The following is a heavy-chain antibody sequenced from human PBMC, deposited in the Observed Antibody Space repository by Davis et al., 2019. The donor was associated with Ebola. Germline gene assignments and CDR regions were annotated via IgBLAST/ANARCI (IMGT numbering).Heavy chain of an antibody. CDR1: GDTISSYY. Sequence: SETLSLTCTVSGDTISSYYWSWIRKPPGKGLEWIGNIYHSGTTYYNPSLKSRIAISVDTSRNQFSLRLSSVTAADTAVYYCARGGVKLLDQWGQGTLVTVSS. V-gene: IGHV4-59*08. CDR2: IYHSGTT. J-gene: IGHJ4*02. CDR3: ARGGVKLLDQ. D-gene: IGHD3-16*01.